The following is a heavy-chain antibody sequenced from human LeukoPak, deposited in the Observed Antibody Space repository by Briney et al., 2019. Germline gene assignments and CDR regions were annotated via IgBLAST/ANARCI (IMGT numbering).Heavy chain of an antibody. CDR2: IYYSGST. V-gene: IGHV4-59*01. Sequence: PSETLSLTCTVSGGSFSSYYWSWIRQPPGKGLEWIGYIYYSGSTNYNPSLKSRVTISLDTSKNQFSLKLSSVTAADTAVYYCVRAVGPMGGYDSPWGQGTLVTVSS. J-gene: IGHJ5*02. D-gene: IGHD5-12*01. CDR1: GGSFSSYY. CDR3: VRAVGPMGGYDSP.